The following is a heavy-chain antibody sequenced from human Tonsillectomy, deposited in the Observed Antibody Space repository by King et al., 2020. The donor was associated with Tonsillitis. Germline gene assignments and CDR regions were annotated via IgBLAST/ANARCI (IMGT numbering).Heavy chain of an antibody. CDR2: IIPIFGTV. D-gene: IGHD3-3*01. J-gene: IGHJ6*03. Sequence: QLVQSGAEVKKPGSSVKVSCKASGGTFRRYGISWVRQAPGQGLEWMGGIIPIFGTVNYAQKIQGRVTITADESTSTAHMELSSLRSEDTAVYYCAREPILRFLEGDYYYYMDVWGKGTTVTVSS. CDR3: AREPILRFLEGDYYYYMDV. V-gene: IGHV1-69*01. CDR1: GGTFRRYG.